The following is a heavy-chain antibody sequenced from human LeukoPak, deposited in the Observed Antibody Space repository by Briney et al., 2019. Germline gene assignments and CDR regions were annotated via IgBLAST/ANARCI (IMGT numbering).Heavy chain of an antibody. CDR2: IKPDGSEK. CDR1: GFTFSSYW. V-gene: IGHV3-7*03. Sequence: GGSLRLSCAASGFTFSSYWMSWVRQAPGKGLEWVANIKPDGSEKHYVDSVKGRLTIARDNAKNSLFLQMNSLRAEDTAVYYCARGDYYGSGSYYHDAFDIWGQGTMVTVSS. D-gene: IGHD3-10*01. J-gene: IGHJ3*02. CDR3: ARGDYYGSGSYYHDAFDI.